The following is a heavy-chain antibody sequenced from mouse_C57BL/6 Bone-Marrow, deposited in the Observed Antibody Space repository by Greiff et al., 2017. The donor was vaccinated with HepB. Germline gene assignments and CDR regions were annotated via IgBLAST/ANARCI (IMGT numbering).Heavy chain of an antibody. CDR2: ISNGGGST. V-gene: IGHV5-12*01. Sequence: EVKLVESGGGLVQPGGSLKLSCAASGFTFSDYYMYWVRQTPEKRLEWVAYISNGGGSTYYPDTVKGRFTISRDNAKNTLYLQMSRLKSEDTAMYYCARYDYDYFDYWGQGTTLTVSS. D-gene: IGHD2-4*01. J-gene: IGHJ2*01. CDR1: GFTFSDYY. CDR3: ARYDYDYFDY.